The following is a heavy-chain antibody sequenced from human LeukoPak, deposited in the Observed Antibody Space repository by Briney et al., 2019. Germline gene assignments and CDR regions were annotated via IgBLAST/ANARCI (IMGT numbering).Heavy chain of an antibody. J-gene: IGHJ6*02. CDR2: ISYDGSNK. D-gene: IGHD6-13*01. CDR3: AKDPARPYSSSSGPYYYYYGMDV. Sequence: PGGSLRLSCAASGFTFSSYAMHWVRQAPGKGLEWVAVISYDGSNKYYADSVKGRFTISRDNSKNTLYLQMNSLRAEDTAVYYCAKDPARPYSSSSGPYYYYYGMDVWGQGTTVTVSS. V-gene: IGHV3-30-3*01. CDR1: GFTFSSYA.